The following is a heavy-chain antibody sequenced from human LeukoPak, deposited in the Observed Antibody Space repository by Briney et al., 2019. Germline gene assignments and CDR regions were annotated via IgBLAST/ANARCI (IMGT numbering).Heavy chain of an antibody. D-gene: IGHD3-3*01. CDR3: ARAPPWSYYYYMDV. V-gene: IGHV4-4*09. J-gene: IGHJ6*03. CDR2: IYTSGST. Sequence: SETPSLTCTVSGGSISSYYWSWIRQPPGKGLEWIGYIYTSGSTNYNPSLKSRVTISVDTSKNQFSLKLSSVTAADTAVYYCARAPPWSYYYYMDVWGKGTTVTVSS. CDR1: GGSISSYY.